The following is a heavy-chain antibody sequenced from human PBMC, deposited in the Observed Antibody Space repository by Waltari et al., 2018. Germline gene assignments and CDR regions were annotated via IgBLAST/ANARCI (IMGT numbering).Heavy chain of an antibody. D-gene: IGHD5-12*01. CDR1: GCSISSSRYY. CDR2: IYYSGSI. V-gene: IGHV4-39*01. CDR3: ARHWKRNGYRFDP. Sequence: LQLQESGPGLVNPSETMPLTCSVSGCSISSSRYYWGWIRQSPGKGLELIGSIYYSGSIDYNPTLQSRVTISGDTSKNQFSLNLSSVTAADTAVYYCARHWKRNGYRFDPWGQGTRVNVSS. J-gene: IGHJ5*02.